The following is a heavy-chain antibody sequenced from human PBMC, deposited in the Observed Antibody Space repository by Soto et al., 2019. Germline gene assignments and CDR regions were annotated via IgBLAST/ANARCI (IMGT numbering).Heavy chain of an antibody. J-gene: IGHJ5*02. CDR3: ASAYYDFWSGYLGWFDP. Sequence: SETLSLTCTVSGDSVSSGSYYWSWIRQPPGKGLEWIGYIYYSGSTNYNPSLKSRVTISVDTSKNQSSLKLSSVTAADTAVYYCASAYYDFWSGYLGWFDPWRQGTLVTISS. V-gene: IGHV4-61*01. CDR2: IYYSGST. CDR1: GDSVSSGSYY. D-gene: IGHD3-3*01.